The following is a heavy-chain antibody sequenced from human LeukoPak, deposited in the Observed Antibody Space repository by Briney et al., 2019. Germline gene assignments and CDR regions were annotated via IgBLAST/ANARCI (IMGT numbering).Heavy chain of an antibody. Sequence: ASVKVSCKASGGTFSSYAISWVRQAPGQGLEWVGWISAYNGKTNSAQKFQGRVTMTTDTSTRTAYMELRSLRSDDTAVYYCARDGTRASWFDPWGQGTLVTVSS. D-gene: IGHD1-26*01. CDR3: ARDGTRASWFDP. CDR2: ISAYNGKT. V-gene: IGHV1-18*01. J-gene: IGHJ5*02. CDR1: GGTFSSYA.